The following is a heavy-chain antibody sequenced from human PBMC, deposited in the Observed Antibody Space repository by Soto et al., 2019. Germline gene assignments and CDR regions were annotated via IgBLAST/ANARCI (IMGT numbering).Heavy chain of an antibody. CDR1: GYTFTRYG. CDR2: INAGSGDT. J-gene: IGHJ3*01. CDR3: ARDNCSSGTCYFNAFDF. D-gene: IGHD2-15*01. Sequence: QVQLVQSEAEVKKPGASVRVSCKASGYTFTRYGIHWVRQAPGQRLEWMGWINAGSGDTKYSQKFQGRVTMTRETSATTAYMELSSLRSEDTAVYFCARDNCSSGTCYFNAFDFWGQGTMVTVSS. V-gene: IGHV1-3*01.